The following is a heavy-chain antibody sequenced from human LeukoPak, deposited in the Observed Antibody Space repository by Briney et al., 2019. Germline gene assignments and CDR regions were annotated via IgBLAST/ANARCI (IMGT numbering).Heavy chain of an antibody. J-gene: IGHJ4*02. D-gene: IGHD2-8*02. V-gene: IGHV3-30-3*01. Sequence: QPGRSLRLSCAASGFTFSGYAMRWVRQAPGKGLEWVALISYDGSNKYYADSVQGRFTISRDNSKNTLYLQMNGLRPDDTAVYHCATEGTGGHYYHFDSWGQGTLVTVSS. CDR3: ATEGTGGHYYHFDS. CDR2: ISYDGSNK. CDR1: GFTFSGYA.